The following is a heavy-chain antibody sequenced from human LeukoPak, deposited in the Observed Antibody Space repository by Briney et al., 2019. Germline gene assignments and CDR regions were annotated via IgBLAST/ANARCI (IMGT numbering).Heavy chain of an antibody. CDR2: ISSSGSTI. Sequence: QPGGSLRLSCAASGFTFSSYEMNWVRQAPGKGLEWVSYISSSGSTIYYADSVKGRFTISRDNAKNSLYLQMNSLRAEDTAVYYCARGRALYYYDSSGYYYWGQGTLVTVSS. CDR1: GFTFSSYE. V-gene: IGHV3-48*03. D-gene: IGHD3-22*01. CDR3: ARGRALYYYDSSGYYY. J-gene: IGHJ4*02.